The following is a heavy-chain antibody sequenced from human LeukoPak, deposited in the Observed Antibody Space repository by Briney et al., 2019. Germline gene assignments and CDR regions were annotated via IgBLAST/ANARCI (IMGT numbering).Heavy chain of an antibody. Sequence: SGGSLRLSCAASGFTFSSYAMSWVRQAPGKGLEWVSAISGSGGSTCYADSVKGRFTISRDNSKNTLYLQMNSLRAEDTAVYYCAKAVAVAGNNWFDPWGQGTLVTVSS. CDR3: AKAVAVAGNNWFDP. V-gene: IGHV3-23*01. D-gene: IGHD6-19*01. J-gene: IGHJ5*02. CDR2: ISGSGGST. CDR1: GFTFSSYA.